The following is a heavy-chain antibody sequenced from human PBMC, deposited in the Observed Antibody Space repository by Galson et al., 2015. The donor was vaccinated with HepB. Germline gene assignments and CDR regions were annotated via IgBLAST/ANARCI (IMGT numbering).Heavy chain of an antibody. CDR2: ISSSSSYI. CDR3: ARDLSGTSGFDWFDP. D-gene: IGHD1-1*01. Sequence: SLRLSCAASGFTFSSYSMNWVRQAPGKGLEWVSSISSSSSYIYYADSVKGRSTISRDNAKNSLYLQMNSLRAEDTAVYYCARDLSGTSGFDWFDPWGQGTLVTVSS. V-gene: IGHV3-21*01. J-gene: IGHJ5*02. CDR1: GFTFSSYS.